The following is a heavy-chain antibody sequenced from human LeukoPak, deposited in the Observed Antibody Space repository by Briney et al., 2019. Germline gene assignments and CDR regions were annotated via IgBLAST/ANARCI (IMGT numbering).Heavy chain of an antibody. CDR2: IYYTAST. CDR1: GGSISSSSYY. Sequence: SETLSLTCTVSGGSISSSSYYWGWIRRPPGKGLEWIGTIYYTASTYYNPSLKSRVTISVDTSKNQFSLKLSSVTAADTAVYYCVGDYFEYWGQGTLVTVSS. V-gene: IGHV4-39*07. CDR3: VGDYFEY. J-gene: IGHJ4*02.